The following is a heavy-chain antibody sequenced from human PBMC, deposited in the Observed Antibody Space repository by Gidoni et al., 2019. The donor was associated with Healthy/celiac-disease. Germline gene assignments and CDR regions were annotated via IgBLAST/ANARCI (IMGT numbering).Heavy chain of an antibody. Sequence: QLQLQESGSGLVKPSQTLSLTCAVSGGSISSGGYSWSWIRQPPGKGLEWIGYIYHSGSTYYNPSLKSRVTISVDRSKNQFSLKLSSVTAADTAVYYCARGGAGGTNYYYYYMDVWGKGTTVTVSS. D-gene: IGHD3-16*01. V-gene: IGHV4-30-2*01. J-gene: IGHJ6*03. CDR2: IYHSGST. CDR3: ARGGAGGTNYYYYYMDV. CDR1: GGSISSGGYS.